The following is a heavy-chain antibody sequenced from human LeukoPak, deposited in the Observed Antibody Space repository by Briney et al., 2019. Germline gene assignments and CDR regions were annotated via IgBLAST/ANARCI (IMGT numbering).Heavy chain of an antibody. CDR2: INPGGGST. V-gene: IGHV1-46*01. CDR3: ARATRIAAAGYNDAFDI. CDR1: GYTFTSYY. D-gene: IGHD6-13*01. J-gene: IGHJ3*02. Sequence: ASVKVSCKASGYTFTSYYMHWVRQAPGQGLEWMGIINPGGGSTSYAQKFQGRVTMTRDTFTSTVYMELSSLRSEDTAVYYCARATRIAAAGYNDAFDIWGQGTMVTVSS.